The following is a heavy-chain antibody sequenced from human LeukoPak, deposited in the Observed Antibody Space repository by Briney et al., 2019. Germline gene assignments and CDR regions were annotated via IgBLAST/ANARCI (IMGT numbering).Heavy chain of an antibody. CDR2: IYYSGIT. Sequence: PSETLSLXCTVSGGSISSSSYYWGWIRQPPAKGLEWIGSIYYSGITYYNPSLKSRVTISVDTSKNQFSLKLSSVTAADTAVYYCARVDFWSGYYDYWGQGTLVTVSS. J-gene: IGHJ4*02. CDR1: GGSISSSSYY. CDR3: ARVDFWSGYYDY. V-gene: IGHV4-39*01. D-gene: IGHD3-3*01.